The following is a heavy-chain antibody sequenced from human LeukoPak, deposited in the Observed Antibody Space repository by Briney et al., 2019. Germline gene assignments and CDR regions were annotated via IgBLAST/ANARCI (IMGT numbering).Heavy chain of an antibody. D-gene: IGHD6-19*01. V-gene: IGHV4-59*08. CDR2: VSYIGST. CDR1: GDSIRNYY. CDR3: ASSYTSDWSYYFHY. J-gene: IGHJ4*02. Sequence: SETLSLTCTVSGDSIRNYYWNWIRQPPGKGLDSIGYVSYIGSTNYNPSLDSRVTISLDTSKNQFSLKLRSVTAADTAVYFCASSYTSDWSYYFHYWGQGALVTVSS.